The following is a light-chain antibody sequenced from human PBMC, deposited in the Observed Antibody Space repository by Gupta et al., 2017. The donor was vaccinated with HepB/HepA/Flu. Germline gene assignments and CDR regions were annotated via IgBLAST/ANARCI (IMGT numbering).Light chain of an antibody. CDR1: QSVLYSSNNKNY. V-gene: IGKV4-1*01. CDR3: QQYYSTPYT. CDR2: WAS. J-gene: IGKJ2*01. Sequence: DIVITQSPHSLAVSLGERATINCKSSQSVLYSSNNKNYLAWFQQKPGQPPKLLIYWASTRKSGVPDRFSGSGSGTDFTLTISSLQAEDVAVYYCQQYYSTPYTFGQGTKLEIK.